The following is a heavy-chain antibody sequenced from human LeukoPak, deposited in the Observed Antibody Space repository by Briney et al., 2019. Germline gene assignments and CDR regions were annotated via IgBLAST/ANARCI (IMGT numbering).Heavy chain of an antibody. CDR2: IWYDGSKT. J-gene: IGHJ4*02. Sequence: AGGSLRLSRSASGFTFSSYGMHWVRQAPGRGLEWVAVIWYDGSKTYYADSVKGRFTISRDNSKNTLYLQMNSLRAEDTAVYYCARGVVDIVATIDYWGQGTLVTVSS. D-gene: IGHD5-12*01. CDR1: GFTFSSYG. CDR3: ARGVVDIVATIDY. V-gene: IGHV3-33*01.